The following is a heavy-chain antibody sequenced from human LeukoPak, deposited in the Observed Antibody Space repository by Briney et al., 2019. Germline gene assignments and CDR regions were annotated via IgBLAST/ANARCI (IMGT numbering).Heavy chain of an antibody. CDR2: INHSGST. V-gene: IGHV4-34*01. CDR1: GGSFSGYY. J-gene: IGHJ6*02. CDR3: ARAAGRAAGTAMAARRGNYAMDV. D-gene: IGHD5-18*01. Sequence: SETLSLTCAVYGGSFSGYYWSWIRQPPGKGLEWIGEINHSGSTNYNPSLKSRVTISVDTSKNQFSLKLSSVTAADTAVYYCARAAGRAAGTAMAARRGNYAMDVWGQGTTVTVSS.